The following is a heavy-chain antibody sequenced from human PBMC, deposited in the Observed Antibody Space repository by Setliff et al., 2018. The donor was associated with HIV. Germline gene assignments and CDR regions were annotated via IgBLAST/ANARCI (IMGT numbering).Heavy chain of an antibody. Sequence: GGSLRLSCAASGFTFNSYGIHWVRQAPGKGLEWVAVIWHDGSNQYYADSVKGRFTISRDNAKNSLYLQMNSLRGEDTAVYYCARGRPTGYFDCWGQGTLVTVSS. D-gene: IGHD1-1*01. CDR3: ARGRPTGYFDC. J-gene: IGHJ4*02. CDR2: IWHDGSNQ. V-gene: IGHV3-33*01. CDR1: GFTFNSYG.